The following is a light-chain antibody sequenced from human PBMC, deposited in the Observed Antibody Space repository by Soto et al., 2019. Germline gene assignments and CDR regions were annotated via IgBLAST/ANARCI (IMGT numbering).Light chain of an antibody. CDR3: QQYNNWLALT. CDR1: QSVVRD. CDR2: GAS. J-gene: IGKJ4*01. V-gene: IGKV3-15*01. Sequence: EIGMTQSPATLSVSPGERVTLSCRASQSVVRDLAWYQQKPGQAPRLLIYGASTRATGIPARFSGSGSGTEFTLTISSLQSEDSAVYYCQQYNNWLALTFGGGTKVEIK.